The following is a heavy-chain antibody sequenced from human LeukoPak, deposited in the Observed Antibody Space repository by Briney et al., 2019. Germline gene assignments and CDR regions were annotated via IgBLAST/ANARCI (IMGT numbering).Heavy chain of an antibody. V-gene: IGHV3-72*01. D-gene: IGHD3-16*01. CDR1: VLILSAYT. CDR3: TREGGEGDYTAFDI. J-gene: IGHJ3*02. Sequence: GRSLRLSCGPSVLILSAYTMDGGRHAPGKGRWWGCRIRKKERSYTTEYAASVKGRFVVSRDDSKDSMFLQMNSLETEDTAVYYCTREGGEGDYTAFDIWGQGTMVTVSS. CDR2: IRKKERSYTT.